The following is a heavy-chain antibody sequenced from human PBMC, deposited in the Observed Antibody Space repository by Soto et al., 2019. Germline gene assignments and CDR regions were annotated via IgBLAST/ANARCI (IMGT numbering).Heavy chain of an antibody. Sequence: GGSLRLACAASVFTFSSYGMHWVRQAPGKGLEWVAVISYDGSNKYYADSVKGRFTISRDNSKNTLYLQMNSLRAEDTAVYYCAKENRALQGYYYDSSGYYPDYWGQGTLVTVSS. J-gene: IGHJ4*02. D-gene: IGHD3-22*01. CDR3: AKENRALQGYYYDSSGYYPDY. V-gene: IGHV3-30*18. CDR1: VFTFSSYG. CDR2: ISYDGSNK.